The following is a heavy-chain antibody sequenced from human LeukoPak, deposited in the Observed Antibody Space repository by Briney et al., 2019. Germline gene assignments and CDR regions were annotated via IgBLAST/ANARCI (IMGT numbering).Heavy chain of an antibody. V-gene: IGHV3-23*01. CDR1: GFTFSNYA. D-gene: IGHD3-16*01. CDR2: ISGSASST. Sequence: GGSVRLSCAASGFTFSNYAMSWVRQAPGKGLEWVSAISGSASSTYHADSVKGRFTISRDNSKNTLYLQMNSLRAEDTAVYYCARAERGILDYWGQGTLVTVSS. J-gene: IGHJ4*02. CDR3: ARAERGILDY.